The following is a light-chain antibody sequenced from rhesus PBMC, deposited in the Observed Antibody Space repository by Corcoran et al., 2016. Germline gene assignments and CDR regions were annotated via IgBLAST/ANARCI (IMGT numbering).Light chain of an antibody. V-gene: IGKV1S17*01. J-gene: IGKJ2*01. Sequence: DIQMTQSPSSLSASVGDRVTITCQASQDISNNLAWYQQTPGRAPKLLFFAASTLQNGVPSRVSGPGSGTDCTLTISSLQPTDFATYYCQQGYGMPYSFGQGTNVEIK. CDR2: AAS. CDR1: QDISNN. CDR3: QQGYGMPYS.